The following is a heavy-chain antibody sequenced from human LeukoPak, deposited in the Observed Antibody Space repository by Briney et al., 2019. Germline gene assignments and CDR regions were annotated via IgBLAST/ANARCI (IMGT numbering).Heavy chain of an antibody. CDR3: ARGRKSSSWYGYYFDY. CDR2: IYSGGST. V-gene: IGHV3-53*05. J-gene: IGHJ4*02. Sequence: PGGSLRLSCAASGFTVSSNYMSWVRQAPGKGLEWVSVIYSGGSTYYADSVKGRFTISRDNSKNTLYLQMNSLRAEDTAVYYCARGRKSSSWYGYYFDYWGQGTLVTVSS. CDR1: GFTVSSNY. D-gene: IGHD6-13*01.